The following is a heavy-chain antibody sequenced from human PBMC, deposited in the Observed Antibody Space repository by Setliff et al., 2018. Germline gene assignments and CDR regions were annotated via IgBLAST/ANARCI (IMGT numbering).Heavy chain of an antibody. V-gene: IGHV1-2*02. J-gene: IGHJ6*03. CDR2: INPNTGVT. Sequence: ASVKVSCKASGYTFTDYSIHWVRQAPGQGLDRVGWINPNTGVTKHAEKFQGRITMTRDTSITTVYMELTGLTSDDTAVYYCGRHPSSRYMDVWGKGTTVTVSS. CDR3: GRHPSSRYMDV. CDR1: GYTFTDYS.